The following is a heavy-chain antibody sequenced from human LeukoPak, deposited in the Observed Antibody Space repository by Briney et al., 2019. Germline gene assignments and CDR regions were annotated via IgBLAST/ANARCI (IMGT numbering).Heavy chain of an antibody. CDR3: ARGTFGKYYFGY. CDR1: GFTFSNCA. D-gene: IGHD3-16*01. Sequence: GGSLRLSCSASGFTFSNCAMHWVRQAPGKGPEYVSVISSYGDKTYYADSVKGRFTISRDNSKNTVSLQMSSLRAEDTAVYYCARGTFGKYYFGYWGQGTLVTVSS. J-gene: IGHJ4*02. V-gene: IGHV3-64D*06. CDR2: ISSYGDKT.